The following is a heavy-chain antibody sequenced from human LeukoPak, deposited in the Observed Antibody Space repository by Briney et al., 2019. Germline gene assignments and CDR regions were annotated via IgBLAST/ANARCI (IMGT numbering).Heavy chain of an antibody. Sequence: GGSLRLSCAASGFSFSSYGMYWVRQAPGKGLEWVALIYNDGGLPNYLDSVRGRFTISRDNSKNTLYLQMDSLRVEDTAVYYCAQGPHVGNSEFLDNWGQGSLVIVSS. V-gene: IGHV3-33*07. D-gene: IGHD4-23*01. CDR3: AQGPHVGNSEFLDN. CDR2: IYNDGGLP. CDR1: GFSFSSYG. J-gene: IGHJ4*02.